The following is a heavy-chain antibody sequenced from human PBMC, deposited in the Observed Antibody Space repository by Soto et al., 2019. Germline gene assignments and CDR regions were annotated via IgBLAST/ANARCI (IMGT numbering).Heavy chain of an antibody. CDR3: ARAYYDFCTGYYPFAY. CDR2: LDYSGST. Sequence: QVQLQESGPGLVKPSETLSLTCTVSGGSISSYYWSWIRQPPGKGLEWIGYLDYSGSTNNNPPLTSRVTTAADTSKIQCSRRLRSVTAAYIAVLYCARAYYDFCTGYYPFAYWRQGTLVTASS. CDR1: GGSISSYY. D-gene: IGHD3-3*01. V-gene: IGHV4-59*08. J-gene: IGHJ4*02.